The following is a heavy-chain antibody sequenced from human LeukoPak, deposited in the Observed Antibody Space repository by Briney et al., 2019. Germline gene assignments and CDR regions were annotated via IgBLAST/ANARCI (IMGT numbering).Heavy chain of an antibody. V-gene: IGHV3-23*01. J-gene: IGHJ4*02. CDR1: PFTFSAASAFTFFDAW. CDR3: AKLRSNFWSASDY. Sequence: GGSLRLSCAASPFTFSAASAFTFFDAWMSWVRQAPGKWLEWVSTISDSGGSTYYADSVKGRFTVSKDISKETLYLHMNSLRAEDTAVYYCAKLRSNFWSASDYWGQGTLVTVSS. D-gene: IGHD3-3*01. CDR2: ISDSGGST.